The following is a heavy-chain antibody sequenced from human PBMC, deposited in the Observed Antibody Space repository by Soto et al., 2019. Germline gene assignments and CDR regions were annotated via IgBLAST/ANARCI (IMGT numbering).Heavy chain of an antibody. D-gene: IGHD6-19*01. CDR2: ISGSGGST. CDR3: AKSGSGWYLDY. J-gene: IGHJ4*02. V-gene: IGHV3-23*01. CDR1: GFTFSSYA. Sequence: GSLRLSCAASGFTFSSYAMSCDRQAPGKGLEWVSGISGSGGSTYYADSVKGRFTISRDNSKNTLYLQMNSLRAEDTAVYYCAKSGSGWYLDYWGQGTLVTVSS.